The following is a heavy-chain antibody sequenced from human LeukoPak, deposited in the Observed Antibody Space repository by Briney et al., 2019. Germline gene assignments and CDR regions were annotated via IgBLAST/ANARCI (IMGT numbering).Heavy chain of an antibody. Sequence: PSETLSLTCTVSGGSINSGDYYWSWIRQPPGKGLEWIGYIYNRGNTYYNPSLKSRVTISVDTSKNQFSLRLSSVTAADTAVYYCATTARHCSDYWGQGTLVTVSS. V-gene: IGHV4-30-4*01. D-gene: IGHD6-6*01. CDR3: ATTARHCSDY. CDR1: GGSINSGDYY. CDR2: IYNRGNT. J-gene: IGHJ4*02.